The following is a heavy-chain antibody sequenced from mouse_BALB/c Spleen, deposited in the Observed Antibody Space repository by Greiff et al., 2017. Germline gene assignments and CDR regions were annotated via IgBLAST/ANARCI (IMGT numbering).Heavy chain of an antibody. J-gene: IGHJ2*01. CDR1: GFTFSSYG. V-gene: IGHV5-6-3*01. D-gene: IGHD2-2*01. Sequence: EVKVEESGGGLVQPGGSLKLSCAASGFTFSSYGMSWVRQTPDKRLELVATINSNGGSTYYPDSVKGRFTISRDNAKNTLYLQMSSLKSEDTAMYYCARVGGGYDDYWGQGTTLTVSS. CDR3: ARVGGGYDDY. CDR2: INSNGGST.